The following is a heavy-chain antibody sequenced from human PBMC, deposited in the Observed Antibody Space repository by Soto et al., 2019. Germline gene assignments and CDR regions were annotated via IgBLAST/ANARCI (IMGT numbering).Heavy chain of an antibody. CDR1: GGFTSTNNW. J-gene: IGHJ4*02. CDR2: AYHSGST. V-gene: IGHV4-4*02. D-gene: IGHD3-10*01. Sequence: QLQLQESGPGLVRPSGTLSLTCAVSGGFTSTNNWWSWVRQPPGKGLEWIGDAYHSGSTEYNPSLKSRVSISVDKSKNQLSLKLTSATAADTAVYDCARSPPSSYYGGSGTFDYWGQGTLVTVSS. CDR3: ARSPPSSYYGGSGTFDY.